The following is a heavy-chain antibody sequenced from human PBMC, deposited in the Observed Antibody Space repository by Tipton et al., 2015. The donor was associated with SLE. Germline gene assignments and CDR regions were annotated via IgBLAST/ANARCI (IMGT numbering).Heavy chain of an antibody. J-gene: IGHJ6*02. CDR3: ARDGNGMDV. CDR1: GGSISSYS. Sequence: TLSLTCTVSGGSISSYSWSWIRQPPGKGLEWIGYIYHSGSTYYNPSLKSRVTISVDRSKNQFSLKLSSVTAADTAVYYCARDGNGMDVWGQGTTVTVSS. V-gene: IGHV4-30-2*01. CDR2: IYHSGST.